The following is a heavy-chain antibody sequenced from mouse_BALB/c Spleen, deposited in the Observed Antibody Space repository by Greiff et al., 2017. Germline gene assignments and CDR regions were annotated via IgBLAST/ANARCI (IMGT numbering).Heavy chain of an antibody. V-gene: IGHV5-9-4*01. CDR3: AREDYGSQFFAY. CDR1: GFTFSSYA. J-gene: IGHJ3*01. CDR2: ISSGGSYT. Sequence: EVKLMESGGGLVKPGGSLKLSCAASGFTFSSYAMSWVRQSPEKRLEWVAEISSGGSYTYYPDTVTGRFTISRDNAKNTLYLEMSSLRSEDTAMYYCAREDYGSQFFAYWGQGTLVTVSA. D-gene: IGHD1-1*01.